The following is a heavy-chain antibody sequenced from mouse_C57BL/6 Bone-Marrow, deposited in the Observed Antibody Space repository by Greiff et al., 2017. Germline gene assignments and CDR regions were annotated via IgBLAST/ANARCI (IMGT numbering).Heavy chain of an antibody. V-gene: IGHV1-54*01. Sequence: QVHVKQSGAELVRPGTSVKVSCKASGYAFTNYLIEWVKQRPGQGLEWIGVINPGSGGTNYNEKFKGKATLTADKSSSTAYMQLSSLTSEDSAVYFCARDGYWPFAYWGQGTLVTVSA. J-gene: IGHJ3*01. CDR2: INPGSGGT. CDR1: GYAFTNYL. CDR3: ARDGYWPFAY. D-gene: IGHD2-3*01.